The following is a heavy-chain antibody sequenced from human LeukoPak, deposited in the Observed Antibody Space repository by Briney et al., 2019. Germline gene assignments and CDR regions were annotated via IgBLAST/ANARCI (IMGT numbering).Heavy chain of an antibody. J-gene: IGHJ4*02. D-gene: IGHD6-6*01. CDR3: ARGYSRSSGRPDC. V-gene: IGHV4-59*08. CDR2: IYYSGST. CDR1: GGSINSYY. Sequence: PSESLSLTCTVSGGSINSYYWSWIRQPPGKGLEWIGCIYYSGSTKNTPSIRSRVTISVDTSKNQFCMKLISVTRAGTAVTVCARGYSRSSGRPDCWGQGTLVTVSS.